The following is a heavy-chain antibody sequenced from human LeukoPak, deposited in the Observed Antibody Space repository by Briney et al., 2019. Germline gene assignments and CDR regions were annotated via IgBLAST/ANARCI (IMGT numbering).Heavy chain of an antibody. V-gene: IGHV4-38-2*02. Sequence: PSETLSLTCAVSGYSISSGYYWGWIRQPPGKVLEWIGSIYHSGSTYYNPSLKSRDTISVDTSKNQFSLKLSSVTAADTAVYYCARDGEQSPGLGDYFDYWGQGTLVTVSS. D-gene: IGHD1-26*01. CDR2: IYHSGST. CDR3: ARDGEQSPGLGDYFDY. J-gene: IGHJ4*02. CDR1: GYSISSGYY.